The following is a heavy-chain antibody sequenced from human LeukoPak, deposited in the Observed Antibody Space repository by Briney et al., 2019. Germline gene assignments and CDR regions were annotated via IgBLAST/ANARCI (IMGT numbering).Heavy chain of an antibody. CDR3: AKGGQWLRLSFDY. D-gene: IGHD5-12*01. Sequence: PGGSLRLSCAASGFTFSSYGMHWVRQAPGKGLEWVAVISYDGSNKYYADSVKGRFTISRDNSKNTLYLQMNSLRAEDTAVYYCAKGGQWLRLSFDYWGQGTLVTVSS. CDR2: ISYDGSNK. V-gene: IGHV3-30*18. CDR1: GFTFSSYG. J-gene: IGHJ4*02.